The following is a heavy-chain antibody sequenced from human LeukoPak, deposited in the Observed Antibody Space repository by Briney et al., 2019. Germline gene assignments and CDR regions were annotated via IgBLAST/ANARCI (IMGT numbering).Heavy chain of an antibody. V-gene: IGHV1-46*01. CDR2: INPSGGST. CDR1: GYTFTSYY. CDR3: ARDVGWLGGSTYYYGMDV. Sequence: GASVKVSCKASGYTFTSYYMHWVRQAPGQGLEWMGIINPSGGSTSYAQKFQGRVTMAWDTSTSTVYMELSSLRAEDTAVYYCARDVGWLGGSTYYYGMDVWGQGTTVTVSS. J-gene: IGHJ6*02. D-gene: IGHD6-19*01.